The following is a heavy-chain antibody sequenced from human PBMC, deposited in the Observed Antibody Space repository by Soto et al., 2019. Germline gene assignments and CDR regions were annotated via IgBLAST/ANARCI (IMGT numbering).Heavy chain of an antibody. D-gene: IGHD6-13*01. CDR1: GYTFTGYY. CDR2: INPNSGGT. V-gene: IGHV1-2*04. Sequence: QVQLVQSGAEVKKPGASVKVSCKASGYTFTGYYMHWVRQAPGQGLEWMGWINPNSGGTNYAQKFQGWVTMTRDTSISTAYMELSRLRSDDTAVYYCARDRRYSSSWGGGGMDVWGQGTTVTVSS. CDR3: ARDRRYSSSWGGGGMDV. J-gene: IGHJ6*02.